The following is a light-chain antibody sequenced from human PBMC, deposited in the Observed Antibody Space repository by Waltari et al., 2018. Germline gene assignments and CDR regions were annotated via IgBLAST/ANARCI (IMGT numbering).Light chain of an antibody. Sequence: DIQMTQSPSALSASVGDRVTITCRASQNIYSNLTWYQQKPGKAPKLLIYAASSLQSGIPSRFSGSGSGTDFTLTISSLQPEDSATYYCQQCYDIPFTFGPGTKLDIK. V-gene: IGKV1-39*01. CDR2: AAS. CDR1: QNIYSN. J-gene: IGKJ3*01. CDR3: QQCYDIPFT.